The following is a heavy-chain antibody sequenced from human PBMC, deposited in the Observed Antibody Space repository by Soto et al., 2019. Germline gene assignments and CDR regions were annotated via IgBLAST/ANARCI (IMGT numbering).Heavy chain of an antibody. Sequence: GGSLRLSCSASGFTFSSYAMHWVRQAPGKGLEYVSAISSNGGSTYYADSVKGRFTISRDNSKNTLYLQMSSLRAEDTAVYYCVKDHHPYNDDCYYGTYYYCNGMDVWGQGTTVTVSS. J-gene: IGHJ6*02. V-gene: IGHV3-64D*06. CDR2: ISSNGGST. D-gene: IGHD4-17*01. CDR1: GFTFSSYA. CDR3: VKDHHPYNDDCYYGTYYYCNGMDV.